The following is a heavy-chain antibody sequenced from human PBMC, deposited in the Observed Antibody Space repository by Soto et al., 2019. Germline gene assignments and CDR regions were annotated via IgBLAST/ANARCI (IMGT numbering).Heavy chain of an antibody. CDR3: ARVGVTTDLYAFDI. D-gene: IGHD4-17*01. J-gene: IGHJ3*02. Sequence: GGSLRLSCAASGFTFSSYWMSWVRQAPGKGLEWVANIKQDGSEKYYVDSVKGRFTISRDNAKNSLYLQMNSLRAEETAVYYCARVGVTTDLYAFDIWGQGTMVTVSS. V-gene: IGHV3-7*01. CDR2: IKQDGSEK. CDR1: GFTFSSYW.